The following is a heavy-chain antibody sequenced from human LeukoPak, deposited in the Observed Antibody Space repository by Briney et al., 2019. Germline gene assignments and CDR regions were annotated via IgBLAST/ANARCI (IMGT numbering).Heavy chain of an antibody. CDR1: GYSISSGYY. CDR3: ARGIFYYFQH. J-gene: IGHJ1*01. Sequence: SETLSLTCAVSGYSISSGYYWGWIRQPPGKGLEWIGSIYHSGSTYYNPSLKSRVTISVDTSKNQFSLKLSSVTAADTAVYYCARGIFYYFQHWGQGTLVTVSS. D-gene: IGHD2-21*01. CDR2: IYHSGST. V-gene: IGHV4-38-2*01.